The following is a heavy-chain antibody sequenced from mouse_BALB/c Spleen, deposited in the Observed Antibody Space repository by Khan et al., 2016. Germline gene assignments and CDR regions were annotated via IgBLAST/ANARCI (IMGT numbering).Heavy chain of an antibody. D-gene: IGHD2-1*01. J-gene: IGHJ3*01. V-gene: IGHV2-4-1*01. CDR1: GFSLTSYG. CDR2: IWSGGNT. Sequence: QVQLKQSGPGLVQPSQSLSITCTVSGFSLTSYGVHWVRQSPGKGLEWLGVIWSGGNTDYNAAFISRLSISKDNSKSQVFFKMNSLQAEDTAIYYCARRGGYYGNYGFAYWGQGTLVTVSA. CDR3: ARRGGYYGNYGFAY.